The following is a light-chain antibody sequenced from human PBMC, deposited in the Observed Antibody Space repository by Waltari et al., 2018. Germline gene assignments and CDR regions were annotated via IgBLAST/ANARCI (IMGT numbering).Light chain of an antibody. Sequence: DIQMTQSPSSLSASVGDRVTITCRASQSISNYLNWYQQKPVKAPKLLIYAASSLHSGVPSRFSGSGSGTDFTLTISSLQPEDFATYYCQQSYSTPPTFGQGTKVEIK. J-gene: IGKJ1*01. CDR3: QQSYSTPPT. CDR1: QSISNY. CDR2: AAS. V-gene: IGKV1-39*01.